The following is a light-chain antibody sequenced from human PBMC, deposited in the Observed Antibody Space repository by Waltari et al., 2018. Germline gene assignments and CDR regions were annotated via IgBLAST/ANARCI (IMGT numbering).Light chain of an antibody. CDR1: QSISTY. CDR2: GAS. Sequence: DIQMTQSPSSLSASVGDRGTITCRTSQSISTYLSWYQQKPGKAPRLLIYGASRLQSGVPSRFSGSGSGTDFTLTINSLQSEDFATYYCQQSYSTPRTFGQGTKVEIK. V-gene: IGKV1-39*01. CDR3: QQSYSTPRT. J-gene: IGKJ1*01.